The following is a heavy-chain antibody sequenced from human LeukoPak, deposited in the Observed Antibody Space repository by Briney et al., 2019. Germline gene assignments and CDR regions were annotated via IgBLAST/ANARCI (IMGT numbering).Heavy chain of an antibody. CDR2: ISSNGGNT. CDR1: GVSFSNSA. D-gene: IGHD2-2*01. V-gene: IGHV3-64*01. CDR3: AKDRHPYCSSTSCFAIDY. J-gene: IGHJ4*02. Sequence: GGSLRLSCAASGVSFSNSAMSWVRQAPGKGLEYVSAISSNGGNTYYANSVKGRFTISRDNSKNTLYLQMDSLRAEDMAVYYCAKDRHPYCSSTSCFAIDYWGQGTLVTVSS.